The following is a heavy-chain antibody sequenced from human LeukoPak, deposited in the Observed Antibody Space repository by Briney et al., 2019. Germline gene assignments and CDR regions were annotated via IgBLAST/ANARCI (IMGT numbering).Heavy chain of an antibody. J-gene: IGHJ4*02. CDR3: AKRRVLLETN. D-gene: IGHD3-10*01. CDR2: ISGSGGST. Sequence: GGSLRLSCAASGFTFSSYGMSWVRQAPGKGLEWVSAISGSGGSTYYADSVKGRFTISRDNPKNTLYLQMNSLRAEDTAVYYCAKRRVLLETNWGQGTLVTVSS. V-gene: IGHV3-23*01. CDR1: GFTFSSYG.